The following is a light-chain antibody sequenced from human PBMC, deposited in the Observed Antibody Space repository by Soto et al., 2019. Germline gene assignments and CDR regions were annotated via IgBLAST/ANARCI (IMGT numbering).Light chain of an antibody. CDR1: QGIGNN. Sequence: DIQMTQSPSSLSASVGDRVTITCRASQGIGNNLAWYQQKPGKVPKVLIYTASTLHSVVPSRISGSGSGTDFTLTINRLQPEDVATYFCRKYGSVPWSFGQGTRVEI. V-gene: IGKV1-27*01. CDR3: RKYGSVPWS. J-gene: IGKJ1*01. CDR2: TAS.